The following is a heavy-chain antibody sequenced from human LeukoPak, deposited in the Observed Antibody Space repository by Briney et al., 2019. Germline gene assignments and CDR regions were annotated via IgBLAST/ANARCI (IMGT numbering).Heavy chain of an antibody. V-gene: IGHV3-21*01. CDR3: ARDLGQQLAYDY. Sequence: PGGSLRLSCAASGFTFSSYSMNWVRQAPGKGLEWVSSISSSSSYIYYADSVKGRFTISRDNAKNSLYLQMNSLRAEDTAVYYCARDLGQQLAYDYWGQGTLVTVSS. CDR2: ISSSSSYI. CDR1: GFTFSSYS. D-gene: IGHD6-13*01. J-gene: IGHJ4*02.